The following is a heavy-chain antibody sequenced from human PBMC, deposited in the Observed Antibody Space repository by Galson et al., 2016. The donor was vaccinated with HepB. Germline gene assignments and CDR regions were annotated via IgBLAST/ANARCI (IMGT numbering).Heavy chain of an antibody. CDR1: GGSISSNSYY. D-gene: IGHD6-13*01. CDR2: IYYTGST. V-gene: IGHV4-39*01. CDR3: ASLLGIAAGGAPIDY. Sequence: SETLSLTCTVSGGSISSNSYYWGWIRQPPRKGLEWIGSIYYTGSTYYNPSLKSRVTISVDTSKKQFSLKLRSVTVADTAVYYCASLLGIAAGGAPIDYWGQGTLVTVAS. J-gene: IGHJ4*02.